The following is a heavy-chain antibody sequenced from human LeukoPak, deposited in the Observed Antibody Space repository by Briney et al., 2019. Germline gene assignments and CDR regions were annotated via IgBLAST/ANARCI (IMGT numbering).Heavy chain of an antibody. Sequence: GPSVKVSCKASGYTFTGYYIHWVRQAPGQGLEWMGWINPNSGGTNYAQKFQGRVTMTRDTSISTAYMELSRLRSDDTAVYYCARDLSYYGSGSYFFDYWGQGTLVTVSS. CDR3: ARDLSYYGSGSYFFDY. D-gene: IGHD3-10*01. CDR1: GYTFTGYY. J-gene: IGHJ4*02. V-gene: IGHV1-2*02. CDR2: INPNSGGT.